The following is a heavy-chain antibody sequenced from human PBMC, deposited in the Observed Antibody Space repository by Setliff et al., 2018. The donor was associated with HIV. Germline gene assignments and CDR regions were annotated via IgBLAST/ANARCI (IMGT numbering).Heavy chain of an antibody. Sequence: GGSLRLSCAVSGFTVTNTWMSWARQAPGKGLEWVGHISSEAQGGTTEYAASVRGRFSISRDDSENIAYLQMNSLTTEDTAVYYCARAVVSRGVGHYFDYWGQGTLVTVSS. V-gene: IGHV3-49*04. CDR3: ARAVVSRGVGHYFDY. CDR1: GFTVTNTW. CDR2: ISSEAQGGTT. J-gene: IGHJ4*02. D-gene: IGHD3-3*01.